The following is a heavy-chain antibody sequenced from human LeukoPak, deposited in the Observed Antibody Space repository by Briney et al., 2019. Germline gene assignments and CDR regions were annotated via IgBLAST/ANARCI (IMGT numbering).Heavy chain of an antibody. CDR1: GFTFSSYA. J-gene: IGHJ6*04. Sequence: GGSLRLSCAASGFTFSSYAMHWVRQAPGKGLEWVAVISYDGSNKYYADSVKSRFTISRDNSKNTLYLQMNSLRAEDTAVYYCAREVVPAARYPYGMDVWGKGTTVTVSS. V-gene: IGHV3-30*04. CDR3: AREVVPAARYPYGMDV. D-gene: IGHD2-2*01. CDR2: ISYDGSNK.